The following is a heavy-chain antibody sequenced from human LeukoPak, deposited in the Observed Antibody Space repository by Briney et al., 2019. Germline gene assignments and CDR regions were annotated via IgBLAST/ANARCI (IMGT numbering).Heavy chain of an antibody. CDR1: GGSISGYY. V-gene: IGHV4-59*08. CDR3: ARASSGRGAFDI. J-gene: IGHJ3*02. Sequence: PSETLSLTCTASGGSISGYYWNWIREPPGKGLEWIGYIYESGSTKYNPSLKSRVTISEDTSKKQFSLKLSSVTAADAAVYYCARASSGRGAFDIWGQGTMVSVSS. D-gene: IGHD3-22*01. CDR2: IYESGST.